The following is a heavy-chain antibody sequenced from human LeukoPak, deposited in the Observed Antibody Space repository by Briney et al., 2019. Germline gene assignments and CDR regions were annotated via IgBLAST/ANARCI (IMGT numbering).Heavy chain of an antibody. V-gene: IGHV4-59*01. J-gene: IGHJ4*02. CDR1: GGSISSDY. D-gene: IGHD3-22*01. Sequence: PSETLSLTCTVSGGSISSDYWSWIRQPPGKGLEWIGYIYYSGSTNYNPSLKSRVTISVDTSKDQFSLKLSSVTAADTAVYYCARTPYDSGGYGTFDYWGQRTLVTVSS. CDR3: ARTPYDSGGYGTFDY. CDR2: IYYSGST.